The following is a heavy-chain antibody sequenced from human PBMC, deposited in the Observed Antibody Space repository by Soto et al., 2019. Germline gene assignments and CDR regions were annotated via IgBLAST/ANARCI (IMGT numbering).Heavy chain of an antibody. CDR1: GCTFSSLG. Sequence: QVQLVESGGGVVQPGRSLRLSCAASGCTFSSLGMHWVRQAPRKGLEWVAVISYDGSEKYYADSVKGRFTISRDNSKNTLSLQMNSLRAEDTAVYYCVKERTGTWDFDYWGQGTLVTVSS. CDR2: ISYDGSEK. CDR3: VKERTGTWDFDY. J-gene: IGHJ4*02. V-gene: IGHV3-30*18. D-gene: IGHD1-26*01.